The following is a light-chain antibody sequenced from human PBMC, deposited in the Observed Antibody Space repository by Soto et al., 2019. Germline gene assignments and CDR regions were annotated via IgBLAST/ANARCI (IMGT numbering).Light chain of an antibody. V-gene: IGKV3D-11*02. CDR1: QSVRSN. CDR2: DAS. J-gene: IGKJ5*01. CDR3: QQRSSWPIT. Sequence: EIVMTQSPATLPVSPGERATLSCRASQSVRSNLAWYPQTPGQAPKXXIYDASSRETGIPARFIGSGAGTECTRTISSLEPEDVAVYYCQQRSSWPITFGQGTRLEIK.